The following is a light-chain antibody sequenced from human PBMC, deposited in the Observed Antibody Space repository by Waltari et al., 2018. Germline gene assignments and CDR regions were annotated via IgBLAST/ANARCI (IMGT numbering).Light chain of an antibody. CDR1: QSISSY. J-gene: IGKJ2*01. V-gene: IGKV1-39*01. CDR3: QQSYSTPRAT. Sequence: DIQMTQSPSSLSASVGDRVTITCRASQSISSYLNWYQQKPGKAPKLLIYAASSLQSGVPSRVSGSGSGTDFTLTISSLQPEDFATYYCQQSYSTPRATFGQGTKLEIK. CDR2: AAS.